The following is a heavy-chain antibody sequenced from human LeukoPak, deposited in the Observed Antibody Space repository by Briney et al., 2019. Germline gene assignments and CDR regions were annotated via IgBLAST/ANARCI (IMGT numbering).Heavy chain of an antibody. CDR1: GGSIHITNY. V-gene: IGHV4-4*02. D-gene: IGHD2/OR15-2a*01. Sequence: PSETLSLTCGVSGGSIHITNYWSWVRQAPGKGLEWIGEISHSGTTNYNPSLRSRVTMFLDRANNQFSLSLTSVTAADSAVYYCTRENRPFCPFAYWGQGVLVTVSS. CDR2: ISHSGTT. CDR3: TRENRPFCPFAY. J-gene: IGHJ4*02.